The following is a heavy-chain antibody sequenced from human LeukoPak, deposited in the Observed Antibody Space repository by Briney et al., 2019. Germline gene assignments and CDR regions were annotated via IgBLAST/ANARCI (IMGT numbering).Heavy chain of an antibody. D-gene: IGHD3-10*01. CDR3: AREGLWFGELFDY. Sequence: SESLSLTCAVHGGSFSGYDWSWIRQPPGKGLEWLGEINHSGSTNYNPSLKSRVTISVDTSKNQFSLKLSSVTAADTAVYYCAREGLWFGELFDYWGQGTLVTVSS. CDR1: GGSFSGYD. J-gene: IGHJ4*02. V-gene: IGHV4-34*01. CDR2: INHSGST.